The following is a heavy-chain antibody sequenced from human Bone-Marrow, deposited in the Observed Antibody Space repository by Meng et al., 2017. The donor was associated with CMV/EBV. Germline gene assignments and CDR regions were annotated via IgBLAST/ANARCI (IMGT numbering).Heavy chain of an antibody. D-gene: IGHD1-7*01. CDR1: GGSIITTNYF. J-gene: IGHJ4*02. V-gene: IGHV4-39*07. CDR2: LFYDGAA. Sequence: SETLSLTCTVSGGSIITTNYFWAWIRQPPGKGLEWIGSLFYDGAAQYNPSLKSRVALSVATSKNQFSLRLNFVTAADTAIYYCARELRNWDFQSGGDYWGQGTLATVSS. CDR3: ARELRNWDFQSGGDY.